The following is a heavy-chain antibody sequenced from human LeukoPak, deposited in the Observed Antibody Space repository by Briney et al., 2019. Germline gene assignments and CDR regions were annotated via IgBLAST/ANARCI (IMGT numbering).Heavy chain of an antibody. Sequence: ASVKVSCKASGGTSSSYAISWVRQAPGQGLEWMGGIIPIFGTANYAQKFQGRVTITADESTSTAYVELSSLRSEDTAVYYCARTVDPARRYYYYMDVWGKGTTVTVSS. J-gene: IGHJ6*03. CDR1: GGTSSSYA. CDR2: IIPIFGTA. V-gene: IGHV1-69*13. D-gene: IGHD6-6*01. CDR3: ARTVDPARRYYYYMDV.